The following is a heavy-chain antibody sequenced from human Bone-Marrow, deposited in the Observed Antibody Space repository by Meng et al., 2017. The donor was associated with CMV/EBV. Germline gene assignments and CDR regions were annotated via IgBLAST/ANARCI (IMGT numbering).Heavy chain of an antibody. CDR3: ARDLVDTVNWFDP. Sequence: GESLKISCAASGFTFSGSAMHWVRQASGKGLEWVGRIRSKANSYATAYAASVKGRFTISRDDSKNTAYLQMNSLKTEDTAVYYCARDLVDTVNWFDPWGQGTLVTVSS. V-gene: IGHV3-73*01. CDR2: IRSKANSYAT. D-gene: IGHD5-18*01. J-gene: IGHJ5*02. CDR1: GFTFSGSA.